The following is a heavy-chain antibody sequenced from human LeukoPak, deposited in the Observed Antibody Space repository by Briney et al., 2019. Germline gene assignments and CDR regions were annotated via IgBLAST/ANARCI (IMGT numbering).Heavy chain of an antibody. J-gene: IGHJ4*02. V-gene: IGHV3-23*01. Sequence: SGGSLRLSCAASGFTFSSYGMHWVRQAPGKGLEWVSTISGSGTSTYFADSVKGRFTISRDNSKNTLYLQMNSLRAEDTAVYYCAKDPEQLIGYCSGGTCSLRYWGQGTLVTVSS. CDR2: ISGSGTST. CDR3: AKDPEQLIGYCSGGTCSLRY. CDR1: GFTFSSYG. D-gene: IGHD2-15*01.